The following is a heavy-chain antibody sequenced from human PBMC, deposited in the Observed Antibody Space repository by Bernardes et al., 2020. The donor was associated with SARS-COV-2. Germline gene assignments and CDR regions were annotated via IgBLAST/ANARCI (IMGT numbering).Heavy chain of an antibody. CDR2: IYYSGRT. CDR1: GDSIRNRH. Sequence: SETLSLTCTVSGDSIRNRHWNWIWQRPGPGLEWIGNIYYSGRTLYNPSLKSRPTMSVDTSKNQFSLRLRSVTAADAAVYYCARVLDGFSYGLFDFRGQGNL. D-gene: IGHD5-18*01. J-gene: IGHJ4*02. V-gene: IGHV4-59*11. CDR3: ARVLDGFSYGLFDF.